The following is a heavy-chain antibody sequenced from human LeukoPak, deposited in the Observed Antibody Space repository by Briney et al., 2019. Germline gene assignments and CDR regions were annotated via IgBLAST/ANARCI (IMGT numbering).Heavy chain of an antibody. Sequence: GESPKISCRNSEYSLSRYWIGWVRQMPGKGLEWMGIIYPYDSYTRYSPSFQGQVTISADKSISTAYMQWSSLKASDTAMYYCVRGSLYDSSGYQVWGQGTLVIVSS. CDR1: EYSLSRYW. V-gene: IGHV5-51*01. J-gene: IGHJ4*02. D-gene: IGHD3-22*01. CDR3: VRGSLYDSSGYQV. CDR2: IYPYDSYT.